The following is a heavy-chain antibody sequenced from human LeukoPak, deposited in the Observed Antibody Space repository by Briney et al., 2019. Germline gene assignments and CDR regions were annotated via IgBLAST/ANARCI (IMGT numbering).Heavy chain of an antibody. CDR1: GGSISSYY. J-gene: IGHJ3*02. Sequence: PSETLSLTCTVSGGSISSYYWSWIRQPPGKGLEWIGYIYYSGSTNYNPSLKSRVTISVDTSKNQFSLKLSSVTAADTAVYYCARGGRLGDAFDIWGQGTMVTVSS. D-gene: IGHD7-27*01. CDR3: ARGGRLGDAFDI. CDR2: IYYSGST. V-gene: IGHV4-59*01.